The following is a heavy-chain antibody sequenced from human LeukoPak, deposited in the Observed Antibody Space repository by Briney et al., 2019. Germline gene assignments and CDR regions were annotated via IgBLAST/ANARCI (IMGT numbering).Heavy chain of an antibody. CDR3: ARSPGGGFDI. CDR1: GGSITNFY. J-gene: IGHJ3*02. Sequence: PSETLSLTCTVFGGSITNFYGGWIRQSPGKGLELIGYIYYSGTTNYSPSLKSRVSISVDTSKKQFSLKLSSVTAADTAVYYCARSPGGGFDIWGQGTMVTVS. D-gene: IGHD2-15*01. V-gene: IGHV4-59*01. CDR2: IYYSGTT.